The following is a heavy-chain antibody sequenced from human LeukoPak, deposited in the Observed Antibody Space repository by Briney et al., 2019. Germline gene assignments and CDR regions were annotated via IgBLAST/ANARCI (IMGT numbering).Heavy chain of an antibody. CDR1: GFTFSSYG. CDR2: IRYDVSNK. J-gene: IGHJ4*02. V-gene: IGHV3-30*02. D-gene: IGHD6-19*01. CDR3: AKDRSSGWYYFDY. Sequence: GGSLRLSCAASGFTFSSYGMHWVRQAPGKGLEWVAFIRYDVSNKYYADSVKGRFTISGDNSKNTLYLQMNSLRAEDTAVYYCAKDRSSGWYYFDYWGQGTLVTVSS.